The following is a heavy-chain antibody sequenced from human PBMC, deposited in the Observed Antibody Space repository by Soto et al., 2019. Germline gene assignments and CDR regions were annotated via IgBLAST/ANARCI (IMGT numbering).Heavy chain of an antibody. CDR2: ISGSGGST. CDR1: GFTFSSYA. CDR3: AKSGDSSGWRTGAFDI. Sequence: EVQLLESGGGLVQPGGSLRLSCAASGFTFSSYAMSWVRQAPGKGQEWVSAISGSGGSTYYADSVKGRFTISRDNSKNTLYLQMNSLRAEDTAVYYCAKSGDSSGWRTGAFDIWGQGTMVTVSS. D-gene: IGHD6-19*01. V-gene: IGHV3-23*01. J-gene: IGHJ3*02.